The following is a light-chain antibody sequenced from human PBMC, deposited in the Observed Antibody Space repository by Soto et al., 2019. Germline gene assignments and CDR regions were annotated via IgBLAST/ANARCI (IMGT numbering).Light chain of an antibody. CDR3: QESYTRPVT. V-gene: IGKV1-39*01. CDR2: GAS. Sequence: DDQMNQSPSFVSATEGDRVTITCRASQSISTYLNWYEQKPGKAPNLLIYGASNLQSGVPSRFSGGGSGTDFTLTISSLQPEDVGTYYCQESYTRPVTFGGGTKVDIK. CDR1: QSISTY. J-gene: IGKJ4*01.